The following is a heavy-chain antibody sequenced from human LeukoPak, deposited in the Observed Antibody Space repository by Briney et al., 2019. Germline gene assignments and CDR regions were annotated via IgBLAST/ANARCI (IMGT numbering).Heavy chain of an antibody. D-gene: IGHD1-26*01. V-gene: IGHV4-59*01. CDR2: IDYSGST. CDR3: ARDPGAVGATSWFDP. CDR1: GGSISSYD. Sequence: PSETLSLTCTVSGGSISSYDWIWLRQPPGKGLEWIGYIDYSGSTNYNASLKSRVTISVDTYKNQFSLKLSSVTAADADVYYCARDPGAVGATSWFDPWGQGTLVTVSS. J-gene: IGHJ5*02.